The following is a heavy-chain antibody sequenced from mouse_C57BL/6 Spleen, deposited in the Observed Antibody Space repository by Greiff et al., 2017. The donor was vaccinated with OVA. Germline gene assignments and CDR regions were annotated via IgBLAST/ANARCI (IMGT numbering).Heavy chain of an antibody. CDR2: IYPGDGDT. CDR1: GYAFSSYW. J-gene: IGHJ3*01. D-gene: IGHD3-3*01. Sequence: LEESGAELVKPGASVKISCKASGYAFSSYWMNWVKQRPGKGLEWIGQIYPGDGDTNYNGKFKGKATLTADKSSSTAYMQLSSLTSEDSAVYFCARAGWDRFAYWGQGTLVTVSA. V-gene: IGHV1-80*01. CDR3: ARAGWDRFAY.